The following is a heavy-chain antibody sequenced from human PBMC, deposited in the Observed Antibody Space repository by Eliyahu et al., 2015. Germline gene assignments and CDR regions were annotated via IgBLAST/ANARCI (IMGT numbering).Heavy chain of an antibody. D-gene: IGHD1-1*01. V-gene: IGHV3-9*01. CDR3: AKDRGKTGTTPRGGWGWFDP. CDR2: ISWNSGSI. J-gene: IGHJ5*02. Sequence: EVQLVESGGGLVQPGRSLRLSCAASGFTFDDYAMHWVRQAPGKGLEWVSGISWNSGSIGYADSVKGRFTXSRDNAKNSLYLQMNSLRAEDTALYYCAKDRGKTGTTPRGGWGWFDPWGQGTLVTVSS. CDR1: GFTFDDYA.